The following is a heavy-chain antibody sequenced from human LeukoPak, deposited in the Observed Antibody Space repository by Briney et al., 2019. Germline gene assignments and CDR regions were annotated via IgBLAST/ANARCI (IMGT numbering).Heavy chain of an antibody. CDR3: ARQDMTTVTGLDY. CDR2: INPNSGGT. Sequence: ASVKVSCKASGYTFTGYHIHWVRQAPRQGLEWMGWINPNSGGTNYAQKFQGRVTMTRDTSISAAYMELSRLRSDDTAVYYCARQDMTTVTGLDYWDQGTLVTVSS. CDR1: GYTFTGYH. D-gene: IGHD4-17*01. V-gene: IGHV1-2*02. J-gene: IGHJ4*02.